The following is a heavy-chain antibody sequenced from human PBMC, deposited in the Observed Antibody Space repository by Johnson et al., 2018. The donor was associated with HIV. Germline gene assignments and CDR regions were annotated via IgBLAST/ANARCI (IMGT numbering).Heavy chain of an antibody. J-gene: IGHJ3*02. D-gene: IGHD3-22*01. CDR3: ARDKDSSGYYYNDACDI. CDR2: ISWNSGSI. V-gene: IGHV3-9*01. CDR1: GFTFDDYV. Sequence: VQLVQSGGGLVQPGRSLRLSCAASGFTFDDYVMHWVRQAPGKGLEWVSGISWNSGSIGYADSVKGRFTISRDNAKNSLYLQMNSLRAEDTAVYYCARDKDSSGYYYNDACDIWGQGTMVTVSS.